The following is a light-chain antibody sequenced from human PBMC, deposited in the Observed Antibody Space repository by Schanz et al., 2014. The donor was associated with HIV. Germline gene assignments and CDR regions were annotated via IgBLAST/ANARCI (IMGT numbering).Light chain of an antibody. V-gene: IGLV4-69*01. CDR1: SGHSSYA. J-gene: IGLJ3*02. CDR2: LNSDGSH. Sequence: QLVLTQSPSASASLGASVKLTCTLSSGHSSYAIAWHQQQPEKGPRHLMKLNSDGSHTKGDGIPDRFSGSSSGAERYLTISSLQSEDEADYYCQTWGTGIHGVFGGGTKLTVL. CDR3: QTWGTGIHGV.